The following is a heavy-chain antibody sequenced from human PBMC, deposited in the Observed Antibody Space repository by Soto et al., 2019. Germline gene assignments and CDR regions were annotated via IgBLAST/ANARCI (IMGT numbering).Heavy chain of an antibody. Sequence: QVQLVESGGGVVQPGRSLRLSCAASGFTFSSYGMHWVRQAPGKGLEWVAVIWYDGSNKYYADSVKGRFTISRDNSKNTLYLQMNSLRAEDTAVYYCAREPWGGVLDYWGQGTLVTVSS. CDR3: AREPWGGVLDY. D-gene: IGHD2-8*02. CDR2: IWYDGSNK. CDR1: GFTFSSYG. J-gene: IGHJ4*02. V-gene: IGHV3-33*01.